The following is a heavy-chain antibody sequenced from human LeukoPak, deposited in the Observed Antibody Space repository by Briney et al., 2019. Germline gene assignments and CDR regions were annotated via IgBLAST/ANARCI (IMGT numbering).Heavy chain of an antibody. J-gene: IGHJ5*02. CDR1: GGSFSGYY. Sequence: PSETLSLTCAVYGGSFSGYYWSWIRQPPGKGLEWIGEINHSGSTNYNPSLKSRATISVDTSKNQFSLKLSSVTAADTAVYYCARERITMVRGVHRFDPWGQGTLVTVSS. CDR2: INHSGST. CDR3: ARERITMVRGVHRFDP. V-gene: IGHV4-34*01. D-gene: IGHD3-10*01.